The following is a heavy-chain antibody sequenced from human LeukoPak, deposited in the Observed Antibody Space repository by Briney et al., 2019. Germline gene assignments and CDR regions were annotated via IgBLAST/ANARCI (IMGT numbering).Heavy chain of an antibody. CDR2: INHSGST. Sequence: SETLSLTCAVYGGSFSGYYWSWIRQPPGKGLEWIGEINHSGSTNYNPSLKSRVTISVDTSKNQFSLKLSSVTAADTAVYYCARVVRGLFDYWGQGTLVTVSS. J-gene: IGHJ4*02. CDR3: ARVVRGLFDY. V-gene: IGHV4-34*01. CDR1: GGSFSGYY. D-gene: IGHD3-10*01.